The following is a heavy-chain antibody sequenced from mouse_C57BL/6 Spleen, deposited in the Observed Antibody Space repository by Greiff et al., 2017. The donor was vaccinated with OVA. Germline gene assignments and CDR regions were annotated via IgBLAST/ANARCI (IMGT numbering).Heavy chain of an antibody. CDR3: ARDRYYGSSHYFVY. CDR2: ISDGGSYT. CDR1: GFTFSSYA. J-gene: IGHJ2*01. Sequence: EVMLVESGGGLVKPGGSLKLSCAASGFTFSSYAMSWVRQTPEKRLEWVATISDGGSYTYYPDNVKGRFTISRDNAKNNLYLQMSHLKSEDTAMYYCARDRYYGSSHYFVYWGQGTTLTVSS. D-gene: IGHD1-1*01. V-gene: IGHV5-4*01.